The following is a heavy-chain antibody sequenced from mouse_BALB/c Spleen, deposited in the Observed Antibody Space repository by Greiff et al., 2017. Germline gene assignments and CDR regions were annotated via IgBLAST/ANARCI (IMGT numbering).Heavy chain of an antibody. CDR3: ARRSDEYYAMDY. CDR2: IDPSDSET. J-gene: IGHJ4*01. CDR1: GYSFTSYW. Sequence: VQLQQSGPQLVRPGASVKISCKASGYSFTSYWMHWVKQRPGQGLEWIGMIDPSDSETRLNQKFKDKATLTVDKSSSTAYMQLSSPTSEDSAVYYCARRSDEYYAMDYWGQGNSVTVSS. V-gene: IGHV1S126*01.